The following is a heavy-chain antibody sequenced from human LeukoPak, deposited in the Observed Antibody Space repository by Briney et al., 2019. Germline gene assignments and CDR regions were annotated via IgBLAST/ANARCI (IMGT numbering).Heavy chain of an antibody. CDR3: ARTNPSFDY. Sequence: PSETLSLTCTVSGGSMRSYYWSWIRQPPGKGLEWIGYIFYSGSTNYNPSLKSRVTISVDTSKNQVSLKLRSVTAADTAVYYCARTNPSFDYWGQGTLVTVSS. V-gene: IGHV4-59*08. J-gene: IGHJ4*02. CDR1: GGSMRSYY. CDR2: IFYSGST.